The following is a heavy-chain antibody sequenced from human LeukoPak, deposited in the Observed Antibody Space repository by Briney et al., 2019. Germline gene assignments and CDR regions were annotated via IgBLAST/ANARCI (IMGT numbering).Heavy chain of an antibody. D-gene: IGHD3-9*01. CDR3: ARVRILTGYYIPAFDY. J-gene: IGHJ4*02. V-gene: IGHV3-7*03. CDR2: IKQDGSEK. CDR1: GFTFSSYW. Sequence: GGSLRLSCAASGFTFSSYWMSWVRQAPGKGLEWVANIKQDGSEKYYVDSVKGRFTISRDNAKNSLYLQMNSLRAEDTAVYYCARVRILTGYYIPAFDYWSQGTLVTVSS.